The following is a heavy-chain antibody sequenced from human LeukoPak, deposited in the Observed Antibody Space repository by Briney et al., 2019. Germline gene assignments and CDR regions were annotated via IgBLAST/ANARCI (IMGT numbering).Heavy chain of an antibody. J-gene: IGHJ4*02. V-gene: IGHV4-59*12. CDR3: ARFYSSSWYFDY. CDR1: GGSISSYY. CDR2: IYYSGST. D-gene: IGHD6-13*01. Sequence: SETLSLTCTVSGGSISSYYWSWIRQPPGKGLEWIGYIYYSGSTNYNPSLKSRVTISVDTSKNQFSLKLSSVTAADTAVYYCARFYSSSWYFDYWGQGTLVTVSS.